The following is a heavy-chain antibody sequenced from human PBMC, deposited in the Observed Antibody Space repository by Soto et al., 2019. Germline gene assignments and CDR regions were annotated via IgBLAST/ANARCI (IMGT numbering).Heavy chain of an antibody. CDR1: GFTFGDAW. J-gene: IGHJ5*02. Sequence: PGGPLRLSCVASGFTFGDAWMNWVRQAAGKGLEWVGHVKTKSEGETTDYAAPVKGRFTIWRDDSTNTFYLQMNSLKSEDTGKYFCTTLGPSWGQGTQVTVSS. V-gene: IGHV3-15*07. CDR3: TTLGPS. CDR2: VKTKSEGETT.